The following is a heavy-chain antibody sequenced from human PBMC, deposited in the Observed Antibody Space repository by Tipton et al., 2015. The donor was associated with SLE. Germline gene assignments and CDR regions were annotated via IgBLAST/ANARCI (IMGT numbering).Heavy chain of an antibody. CDR2: ISYDVSNT. CDR3: ARVNNFYGSGSFDY. J-gene: IGHJ4*02. Sequence: SLRLSCAASGFTFSSYSMHWVRQAPGKGLEWVTAISYDVSNTYYADSVKGRFTISRDNSKNTLFLQMNSLRPEDTAVYYCARVNNFYGSGSFDYWGQGTLVTVSS. D-gene: IGHD3-10*01. CDR1: GFTFSSYS. V-gene: IGHV3-30*03.